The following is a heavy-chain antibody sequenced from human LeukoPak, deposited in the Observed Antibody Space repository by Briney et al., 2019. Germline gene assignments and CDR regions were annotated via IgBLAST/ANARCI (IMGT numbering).Heavy chain of an antibody. CDR3: AKSEGYTYAVSFDC. D-gene: IGHD5-18*01. CDR1: GFTFSSYA. V-gene: IGHV3-23*01. Sequence: GGSLRLSCAASGFTFSSYAMSWVRQAPGKGLEWVSGISGSGGSTYYADSVKGRFTISRDNSKNTLYLQMNSLRAEDTAVYYCAKSEGYTYAVSFDCWGQGTLVTVSS. J-gene: IGHJ4*02. CDR2: ISGSGGST.